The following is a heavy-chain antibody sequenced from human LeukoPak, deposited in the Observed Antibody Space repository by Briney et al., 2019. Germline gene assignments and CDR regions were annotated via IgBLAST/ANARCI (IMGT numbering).Heavy chain of an antibody. Sequence: SVKVSCKASGGTFSSYAISWVRQAPGQGLEWMGGIIPIFGTANYAQRFQGRVTITADESTSTAYMELSSLRSEDTAVYYCARPLYGAASVALNPNSLDYWGQGTLVTVSS. CDR1: GGTFSSYA. J-gene: IGHJ4*02. D-gene: IGHD4/OR15-4a*01. CDR3: ARPLYGAASVALNPNSLDY. CDR2: IIPIFGTA. V-gene: IGHV1-69*01.